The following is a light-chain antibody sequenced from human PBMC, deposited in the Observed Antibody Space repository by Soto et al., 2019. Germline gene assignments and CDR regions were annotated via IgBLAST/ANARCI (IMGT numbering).Light chain of an antibody. J-gene: IGKJ4*01. CDR1: QSVLYSSNNKNY. V-gene: IGKV4-1*01. CDR3: QQYYSTPFT. Sequence: DILMTQSPDSLAVSLGDRATINCKSSQSVLYSSNNKNYLAWYQQKPGQPPKLLIYWASTRESGVPDRFSSSGSGTDFTLTISSLQAEDVAVYYCQQYYSTPFTFGGGTKVDIK. CDR2: WAS.